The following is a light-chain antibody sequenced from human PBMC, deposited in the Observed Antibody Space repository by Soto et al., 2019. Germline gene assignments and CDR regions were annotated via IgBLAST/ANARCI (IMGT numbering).Light chain of an antibody. CDR3: QQYFNTPRT. Sequence: IVMTQSPDSLAVSLGERATINCKSSQSIFYNSNNKNYLAWYQQKPGQPPKLLIYWASTRGSGVPDRFSGRGSGTDFTLTITSLQAEDVAVYYCQQYFNTPRTFGQGTKVEIK. CDR2: WAS. CDR1: QSIFYNSNNKNY. V-gene: IGKV4-1*01. J-gene: IGKJ1*01.